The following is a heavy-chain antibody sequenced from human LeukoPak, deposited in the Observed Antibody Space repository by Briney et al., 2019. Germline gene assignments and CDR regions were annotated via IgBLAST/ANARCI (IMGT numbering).Heavy chain of an antibody. V-gene: IGHV3-33*06. CDR3: AKVGYSSSWGGYYFDY. J-gene: IGHJ4*02. CDR2: IWYDGSNK. CDR1: GFTFSSYG. D-gene: IGHD6-13*01. Sequence: GGSLRLSCAASGFTFSSYGMHWVRQAPGKGLEWVAVIWYDGSNKYYADSVKGRFTISRDNSKNTLYLQMNSLRAEDTAVYYCAKVGYSSSWGGYYFDYWGQGTLVTVSS.